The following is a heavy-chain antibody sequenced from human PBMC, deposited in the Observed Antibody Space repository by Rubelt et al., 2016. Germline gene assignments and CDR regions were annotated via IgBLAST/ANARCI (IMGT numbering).Heavy chain of an antibody. Sequence: QVQLQESGPGLVKPSETLSLTCTVSGGSISSYYWSWIRQPPGKGLEWIGYIYYSGSTNYNPPLKSGVTISVDTSKNQFSRKLSSVTAADTAVYYCASFSSSSSFDYWGQGTLVTVSS. J-gene: IGHJ4*02. CDR1: GGSISSYY. D-gene: IGHD6-6*01. CDR2: IYYSGST. V-gene: IGHV4-59*01. CDR3: ASFSSSSSFDY.